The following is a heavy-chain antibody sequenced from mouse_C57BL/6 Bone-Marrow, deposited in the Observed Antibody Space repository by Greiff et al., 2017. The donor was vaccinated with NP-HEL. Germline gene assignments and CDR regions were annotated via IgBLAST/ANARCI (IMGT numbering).Heavy chain of an antibody. CDR2: IWTGGGT. CDR1: GFSLTSYA. J-gene: IGHJ1*03. D-gene: IGHD2-5*01. Sequence: VKLVESGPGLVAPSQSLSITCTVSGFSLTSYAISWVRQPPGKGLEGLEVIWTGGGTNYHSALKSRLSISKDNSKSQVFLKMNSLQTDDTARYYCARTSYYSNYDWYFDVWGTGTTVTVSS. V-gene: IGHV2-9-1*01. CDR3: ARTSYYSNYDWYFDV.